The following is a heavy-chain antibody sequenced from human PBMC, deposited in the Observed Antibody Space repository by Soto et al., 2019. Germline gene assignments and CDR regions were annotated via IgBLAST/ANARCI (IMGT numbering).Heavy chain of an antibody. CDR2: ISGSGGST. Sequence: GGSLRLSCAASGFTFSSYAMSWVRQAPGKGLEWVSAISGSGGSTYYADSVKGRFTISRDNSKNTLYLQMNSLRAEDTAVYYCTIFGVVPSYYYYGMDVWGQGTTVTVSS. D-gene: IGHD3-3*01. V-gene: IGHV3-23*01. CDR3: TIFGVVPSYYYYGMDV. J-gene: IGHJ6*02. CDR1: GFTFSSYA.